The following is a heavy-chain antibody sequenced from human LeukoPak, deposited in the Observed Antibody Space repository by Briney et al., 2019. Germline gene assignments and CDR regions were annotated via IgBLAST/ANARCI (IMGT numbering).Heavy chain of an antibody. D-gene: IGHD3-22*01. CDR1: GYTFINYG. CDR3: ARAFNYYDSSGGDY. Sequence: ASVKVSCKASGYTFINYGMSWVRQAPGQGLEWVGWINPYNGNTNYAQKLQGRVTLTTDTSTSTAYMELRTLRSDDTAVYFCARAFNYYDSSGGDYWGQGTLVTVSS. CDR2: INPYNGNT. V-gene: IGHV1-18*01. J-gene: IGHJ4*02.